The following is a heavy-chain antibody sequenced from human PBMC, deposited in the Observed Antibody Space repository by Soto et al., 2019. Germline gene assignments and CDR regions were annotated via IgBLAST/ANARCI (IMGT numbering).Heavy chain of an antibody. D-gene: IGHD4-17*01. J-gene: IGHJ3*02. CDR1: GFTFSSYD. CDR3: ARGATVPERGDDFDI. V-gene: IGHV3-13*05. Sequence: PGGSVRLSCAASGFTFSSYDMHWVRQATGKGLEWVSAIGTAGDPYYPGSVKGRFTISRENAKNSLYLQMNSLRAGDTAVYYCARGATVPERGDDFDIWGQVPMVTFSS. CDR2: IGTAGDP.